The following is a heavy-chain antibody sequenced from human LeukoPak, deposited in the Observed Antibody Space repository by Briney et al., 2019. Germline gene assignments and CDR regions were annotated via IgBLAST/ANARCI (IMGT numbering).Heavy chain of an antibody. Sequence: GESLRLSCAASGFTFSSYAMSWVRQAPGKGLEWVSAISGSGGSTYYADSVKGRFTISRDNSKNTLYLQMNSLRAEDTAVYYCARADSGWYYFDYWGQGTLVTVSS. J-gene: IGHJ4*02. D-gene: IGHD6-19*01. V-gene: IGHV3-23*01. CDR2: ISGSGGST. CDR1: GFTFSSYA. CDR3: ARADSGWYYFDY.